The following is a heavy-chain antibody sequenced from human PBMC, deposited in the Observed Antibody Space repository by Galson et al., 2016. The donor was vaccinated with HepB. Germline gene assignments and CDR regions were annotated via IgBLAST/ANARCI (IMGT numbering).Heavy chain of an antibody. CDR3: ARDIGGAKIGLWLDF. D-gene: IGHD2-21*01. CDR1: GYTFTDYY. V-gene: IGHV1-2*04. CDR2: INPNSGDT. J-gene: IGHJ4*02. Sequence: SVKVSCKASGYTFTDYYLHWVRQAPGQGLEWVGWINPNSGDTNFAQKFQGWVTMTGDTSITTAYMEVSRLMSDDTAVYYCARDIGGAKIGLWLDFWGQGTLVTVSS.